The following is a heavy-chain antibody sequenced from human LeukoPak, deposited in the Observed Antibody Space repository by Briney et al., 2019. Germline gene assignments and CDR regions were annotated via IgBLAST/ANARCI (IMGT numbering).Heavy chain of an antibody. Sequence: GASVKVSCKASGYTFTSYGISWVRQAPGQGLEWMGWIRAYNGNTNYAQKLQGRVTMTTDTSTSTAYMELRSLRSDDTAVYYCARTRRLYGGNSVLACDYWGQGTLVPVSS. J-gene: IGHJ4*02. D-gene: IGHD4-23*01. CDR3: ARTRRLYGGNSVLACDY. CDR1: GYTFTSYG. V-gene: IGHV1-18*04. CDR2: IRAYNGNT.